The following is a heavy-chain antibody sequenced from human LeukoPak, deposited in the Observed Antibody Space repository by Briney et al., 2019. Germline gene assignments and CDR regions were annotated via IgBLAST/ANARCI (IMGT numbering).Heavy chain of an antibody. J-gene: IGHJ4*02. V-gene: IGHV3-11*01. D-gene: IGHD5-12*01. CDR3: ARAPDSGYEDN. CDR2: ISSSGNTR. Sequence: GGSLRLSCTASGFSFSDYYMNWIRQAPGKGLEGLSYISSSGNTRHHADSVKGRFTISRDNAKNSLYLQMDSLRPEDTAVYYCARAPDSGYEDNWGQGTLVTVSS. CDR1: GFSFSDYY.